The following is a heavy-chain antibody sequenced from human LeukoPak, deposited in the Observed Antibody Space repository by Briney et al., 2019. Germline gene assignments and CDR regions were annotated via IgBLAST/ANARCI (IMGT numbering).Heavy chain of an antibody. CDR1: GFTFSSYA. Sequence: GGSLRLSCAASGFTFSSYALSWVRQAPGKGLEWVSGISGSGASTYSGDSVKGRFTISRDNSKNTLYLQMKSLRAEDTAVYYCAKDWDYDFWSGYFGAFDIWGQGTMVTVSS. CDR3: AKDWDYDFWSGYFGAFDI. D-gene: IGHD3-3*01. CDR2: ISGSGAST. V-gene: IGHV3-23*01. J-gene: IGHJ3*02.